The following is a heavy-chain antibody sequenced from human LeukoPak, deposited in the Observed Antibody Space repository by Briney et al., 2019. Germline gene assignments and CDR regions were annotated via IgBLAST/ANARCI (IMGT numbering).Heavy chain of an antibody. V-gene: IGHV5-51*01. D-gene: IGHD2-15*01. Sequence: PGESLKISCKGSGYSFTSYWIGWVRQMPGKGLEWMRIIYPGDSDTSYSPFFQGQITISADKSISTAYLQWSILKASDTAMYYGARRPPIASVEYYFYYWGQGTLVIVSS. CDR2: IYPGDSDT. CDR3: ARRPPIASVEYYFYY. J-gene: IGHJ4*02. CDR1: GYSFTSYW.